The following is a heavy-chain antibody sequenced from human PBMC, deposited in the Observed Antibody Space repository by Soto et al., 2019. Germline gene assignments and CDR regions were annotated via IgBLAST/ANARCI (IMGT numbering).Heavy chain of an antibody. CDR2: IIPILGIA. V-gene: IGHV1-69*02. CDR3: XXXXXXXXXXXXFDY. J-gene: IGHJ4*02. CDR1: GGTFSSYT. Sequence: QVQLVQSGAEVKKPGSSVKVSCKASGGTFSSYTISWVRQAXXXXXXXMGRIIPILGIANYAQKFQGRVTITADKSTXXXXXXXXXXXXXXXXXXXXXXXXXXXXXXXXFDYWGQGTLVTVSS.